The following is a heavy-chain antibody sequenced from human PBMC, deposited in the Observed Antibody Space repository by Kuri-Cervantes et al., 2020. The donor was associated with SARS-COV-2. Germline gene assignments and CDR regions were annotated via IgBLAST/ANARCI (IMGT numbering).Heavy chain of an antibody. CDR2: IHHSGST. CDR3: ARGWYPVGATILYYFDY. D-gene: IGHD1-26*01. Sequence: GSLRLSCAVYGGSFSGYYWSWIRQPPGKGLEWIGEIHHSGSTNYNPSLKSRVTISVDTSKNQFSLKLSSVTAADTAVYYCARGWYPVGATILYYFDYWGQGTLVTVSS. CDR1: GGSFSGYY. J-gene: IGHJ4*02. V-gene: IGHV4-34*01.